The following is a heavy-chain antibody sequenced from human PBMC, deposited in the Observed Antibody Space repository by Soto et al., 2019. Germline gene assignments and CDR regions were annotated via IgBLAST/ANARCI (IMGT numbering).Heavy chain of an antibody. CDR2: INHSGST. Sequence: QVQLQQWGAGLLKPSETLSLTCAVYGGSFSGYYWSWIRQPPGKGLEWIGEINHSGSTNYNPSLKSRVTISVDTSKNQFSLKLSSVTAADTAVYYCARGQAAAGTSVDNWFDPWGQGTLVTVSS. CDR3: ARGQAAAGTSVDNWFDP. V-gene: IGHV4-34*01. CDR1: GGSFSGYY. J-gene: IGHJ5*02. D-gene: IGHD6-13*01.